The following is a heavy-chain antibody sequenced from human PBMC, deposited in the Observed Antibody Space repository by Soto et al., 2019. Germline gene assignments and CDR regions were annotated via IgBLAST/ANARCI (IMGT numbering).Heavy chain of an antibody. D-gene: IGHD6-13*01. V-gene: IGHV4-59*01. CDR1: GVSIRSSY. CDR2: VYYTGTT. CDR3: ARDMSGGSSWYEFDS. J-gene: IGHJ4*02. Sequence: SETLSLTCTISGVSIRSSYWSWVRQPPGRGLEWIGYVYYTGTTNSNPSLKSRVTISADTSKNLFSLKVVSVTPADTAVYFCARDMSGGSSWYEFDSWGPGTLVTVSS.